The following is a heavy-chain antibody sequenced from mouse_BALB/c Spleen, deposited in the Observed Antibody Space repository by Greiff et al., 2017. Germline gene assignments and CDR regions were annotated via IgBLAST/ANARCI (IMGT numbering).Heavy chain of an antibody. CDR2: IDPANGNT. J-gene: IGHJ3*01. CDR3: ASLYDSNWVFAY. V-gene: IGHV14-3*02. D-gene: IGHD4-1*01. Sequence: EVQLQESGAELVKPGASVKLSCTASGFNIKDTYMHWVKQRPEQGLEWIGRIDPANGNTKYDPKFQGKATITADTSSNTAYLQLSSLTSEDTAVYYCASLYDSNWVFAYWGQGTLVTVSA. CDR1: GFNIKDTY.